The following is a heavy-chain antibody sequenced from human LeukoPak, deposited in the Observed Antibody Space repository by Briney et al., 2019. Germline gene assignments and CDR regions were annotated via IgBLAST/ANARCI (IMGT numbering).Heavy chain of an antibody. Sequence: ASVKVSCKASGYTFTSYGISWVRQAPGQGLEWMGWISAYNGNTNYAQKLQGRVTMTTDTSTSTAYMELRSLRSDDTAVYYCARDPGGTNYYYGMDVWGQGTTVTVSS. D-gene: IGHD3-16*01. V-gene: IGHV1-18*01. J-gene: IGHJ6*02. CDR1: GYTFTSYG. CDR3: ARDPGGTNYYYGMDV. CDR2: ISAYNGNT.